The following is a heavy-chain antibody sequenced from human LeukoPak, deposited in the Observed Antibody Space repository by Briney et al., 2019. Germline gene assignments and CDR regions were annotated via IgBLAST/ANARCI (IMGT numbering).Heavy chain of an antibody. V-gene: IGHV4-4*08. CDR1: GASVTIDY. CDR3: ERDHRYCSSTSCSGRFDP. J-gene: IGHJ5*02. CDR2: ISNSGRT. Sequence: SETLTLTCTVSGASVTIDYWSWIRQSPGKGLEWIGHISNSGRTTYKSYFKSRGIIFLDTTSNQFSLKLSTVTAADTAVYYCERDHRYCSSTSCSGRFDPWGQGTLVTVSS. D-gene: IGHD2-2*01.